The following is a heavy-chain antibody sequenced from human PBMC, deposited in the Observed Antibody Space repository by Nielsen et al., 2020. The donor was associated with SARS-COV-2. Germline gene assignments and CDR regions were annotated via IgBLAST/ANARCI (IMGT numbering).Heavy chain of an antibody. D-gene: IGHD1-26*01. CDR2: ISYDGSNK. Sequence: GGSLKISCAASGFTFSSYGMHWVRQAPGKGLEWVAVISYDGSNKYYANSVKGRFTISRDNSKNTLYLQMNSLRAEDTAVYYCAKDGRGGFDYWGQGTLVTVSS. J-gene: IGHJ4*02. CDR3: AKDGRGGFDY. CDR1: GFTFSSYG. V-gene: IGHV3-30*18.